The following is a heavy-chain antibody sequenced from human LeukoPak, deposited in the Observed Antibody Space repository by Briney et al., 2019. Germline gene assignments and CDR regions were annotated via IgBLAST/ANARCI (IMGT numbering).Heavy chain of an antibody. J-gene: IGHJ4*02. CDR1: GGSISSGSYY. CDR2: IYTSGST. Sequence: SQTLSLTCTVSGGSISSGSYYWSWIRQPAGKGLEWIGRIYTSGSTNYNPSLKSRVTISVDTSKNQFSLKLSSVTAADTAVYYCARASEWELLRPNYYFDYWGQGTLVTVSS. D-gene: IGHD1-26*01. V-gene: IGHV4-61*02. CDR3: ARASEWELLRPNYYFDY.